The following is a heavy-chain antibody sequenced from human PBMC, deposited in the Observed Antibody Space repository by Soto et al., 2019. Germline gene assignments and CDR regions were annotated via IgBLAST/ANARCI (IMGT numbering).Heavy chain of an antibody. V-gene: IGHV3-23*01. CDR1: GLTFGSRA. CDR2: ITDTGGDA. D-gene: IGHD3-10*01. CDR3: ARGSTDSYPGSRIFDF. J-gene: IGHJ4*02. Sequence: PGGSLRLSCVASGLTFGSRAMSWVRQAPGEGLQWVSTITDTGGDAKYADSVRGRFVISRDNSKKTLYLQMTSLTAEDSAMCYCARGSTDSYPGSRIFDFWGRGTLVTVSS.